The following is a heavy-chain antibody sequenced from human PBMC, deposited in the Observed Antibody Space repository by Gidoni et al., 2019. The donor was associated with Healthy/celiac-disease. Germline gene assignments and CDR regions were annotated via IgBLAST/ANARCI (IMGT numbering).Heavy chain of an antibody. D-gene: IGHD6-25*01. CDR3: ARGWARLSVFDY. CDR2: INHSGST. Sequence: QVQLQQWGAGLLKPSETLSLTCAVYGGSFSGYYWSWIRQPPGKGLEWIGEINHSGSTNYNPSLKSRVTISVDTSKNQFSLKLSSVTAADTAVYYCARGWARLSVFDYWGQGTLVTVSS. V-gene: IGHV4-34*01. J-gene: IGHJ4*02. CDR1: GGSFSGYY.